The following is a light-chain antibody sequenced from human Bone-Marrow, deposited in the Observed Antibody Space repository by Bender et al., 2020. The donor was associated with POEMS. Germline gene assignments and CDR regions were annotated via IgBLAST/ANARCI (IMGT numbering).Light chain of an antibody. CDR2: ETT. Sequence: QSALTQPASVSGSPGQSITISCTGTSTDVGNYNLVSWYQQHPGKAPKLMIYETTKLPSGVSSRFSGSRSGDTASLTISGLQAEDEADYFCCSFAGSITYVFATGTKVTVL. CDR3: CSFAGSITYV. J-gene: IGLJ1*01. V-gene: IGLV2-23*01. CDR1: STDVGNYNL.